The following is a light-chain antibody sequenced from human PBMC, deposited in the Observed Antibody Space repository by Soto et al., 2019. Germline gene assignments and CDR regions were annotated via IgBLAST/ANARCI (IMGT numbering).Light chain of an antibody. CDR3: QQYNNPRIT. CDR1: HTVSSH. V-gene: IGKV3-15*01. J-gene: IGKJ5*01. Sequence: EIVLTQSPATLSLSPVERSTVSCGASHTVSSHLAWYQQKRGQAHRLPIYGQSTRATGTPASFSASGSGTEFTLTISRLQSEDFALYYCQQYNNPRITFGQGTRLEI. CDR2: GQS.